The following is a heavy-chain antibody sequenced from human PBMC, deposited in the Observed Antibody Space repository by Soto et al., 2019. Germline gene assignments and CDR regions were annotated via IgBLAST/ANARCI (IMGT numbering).Heavy chain of an antibody. Sequence: QITLKESGPTLVKPTQTLTLTCTFSGFSLSTSGVGVGWIRQPPGKALEGLALIYWDDEKRYSPSLKSRLTITKDTYKNQVVLRVTNVDPVDTGTYYCAHKKTYYDALTGYYNSPYFDYWSPGTQVIVSS. J-gene: IGHJ4*02. V-gene: IGHV2-5*02. CDR2: IYWDDEK. CDR1: GFSLSTSGVG. CDR3: AHKKTYYDALTGYYNSPYFDY. D-gene: IGHD3-9*01.